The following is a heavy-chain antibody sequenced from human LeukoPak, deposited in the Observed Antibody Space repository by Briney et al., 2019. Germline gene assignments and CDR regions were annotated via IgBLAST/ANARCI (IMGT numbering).Heavy chain of an antibody. D-gene: IGHD3-10*01. Sequence: GGPRKLSCAASGFTVSNNYMTWGRKAPGKGLKWGAGIYSVGSTHYADCVKGRFTISRDTSENTLYIQMSRLRAEDTPVYYSGRSPTSGYWGQGTVVIVSS. V-gene: IGHV3-66*01. CDR1: GFTVSNNY. J-gene: IGHJ4*02. CDR2: IYSVGST. CDR3: GRSPTSGY.